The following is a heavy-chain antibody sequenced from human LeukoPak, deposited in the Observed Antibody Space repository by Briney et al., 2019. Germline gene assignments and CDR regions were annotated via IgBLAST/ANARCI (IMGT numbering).Heavy chain of an antibody. CDR2: IYSGGST. D-gene: IGHD5-24*01. J-gene: IGHJ4*02. CDR3: AREVGPFHQLDY. Sequence: PGGSLRLSCAASGFTFSTFAMIWVRQPPGKGLEWVSVIYSGGSTYYADSVKGRFTISRDNSKNTLYLQMNSLRAEDTAVYYCAREVGPFHQLDYWGQGTLVTVSS. CDR1: GFTFSTFA. V-gene: IGHV3-53*01.